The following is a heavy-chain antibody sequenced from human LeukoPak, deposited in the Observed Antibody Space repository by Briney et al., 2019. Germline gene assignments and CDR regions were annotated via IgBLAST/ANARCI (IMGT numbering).Heavy chain of an antibody. Sequence: ASVKVSCKAPAYTFMEHYIHWVRQAPGQGLEWMGWISPHSGDVRSAQKFQGRVTMTSDTSITTAYMQLSSLTSDDTAVYYCARDVDPYCNFGSCYDYWGQGTQVTVSS. CDR2: ISPHSGDV. CDR1: AYTFMEHY. D-gene: IGHD2-15*01. V-gene: IGHV1-2*02. J-gene: IGHJ4*02. CDR3: ARDVDPYCNFGSCYDY.